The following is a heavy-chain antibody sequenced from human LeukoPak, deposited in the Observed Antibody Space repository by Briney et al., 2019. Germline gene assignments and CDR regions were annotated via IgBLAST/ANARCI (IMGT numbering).Heavy chain of an antibody. CDR3: ARDQGSTGDWFDP. CDR2: IYYSGTT. CDR1: GGSISSHY. Sequence: PSETLSLTCTVSGGSISSHYWSWIRQPPGKGLEWIGYIYYSGTTNYNPSPKSRVTISVDTSKNQFSLKLSSVTAADTAVYYCARDQGSTGDWFDPWGQGTLVTVSS. D-gene: IGHD1-14*01. J-gene: IGHJ5*02. V-gene: IGHV4-59*11.